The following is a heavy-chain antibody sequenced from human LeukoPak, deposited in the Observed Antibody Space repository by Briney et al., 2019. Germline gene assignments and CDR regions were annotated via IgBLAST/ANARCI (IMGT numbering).Heavy chain of an antibody. D-gene: IGHD5-18*01. J-gene: IGHJ4*02. CDR1: GFTFTNYA. V-gene: IGHV3-23*01. CDR3: VRHDSFIPF. CDR2: ISDTYSAT. Sequence: GGSLRLSCAASGFTFTNYAMTWVRQAPGKGLEWVSSISDTYSATYYTDSVKGRFTISRDNSKNTVYLQLNNLRDEDTAVYFCVRHDSFIPFWGQGTLVTVSS.